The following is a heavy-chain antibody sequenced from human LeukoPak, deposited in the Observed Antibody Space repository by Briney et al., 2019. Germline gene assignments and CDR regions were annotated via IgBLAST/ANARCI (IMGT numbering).Heavy chain of an antibody. CDR1: GFTFSSHD. Sequence: GGSLRLSCVASGFTFSSHDMHWVRQVTGKGLEWVSAIGTMDDTYYPGSVKGRFTISRDNAKNSLYLQMNSLRAEDTAVYYCARGGDYFDYWGQGTLVTVSS. CDR3: ARGGDYFDY. V-gene: IGHV3-13*01. J-gene: IGHJ4*02. CDR2: IGTMDDT.